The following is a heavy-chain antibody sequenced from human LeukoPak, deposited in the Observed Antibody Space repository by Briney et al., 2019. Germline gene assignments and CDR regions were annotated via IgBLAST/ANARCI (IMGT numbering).Heavy chain of an antibody. Sequence: SETLSLTCTVSGGSISSSSYYWGWIRQPPGKGLEWIGNFFYSGNTYYNPSLKSRVTISVDTSKNQFSLKLSSVTAADTAVYYCARGGFTVTTSRGYFQHWGQGTLVTVSS. V-gene: IGHV4-39*07. CDR1: GGSISSSSYY. CDR3: ARGGFTVTTSRGYFQH. J-gene: IGHJ1*01. CDR2: FFYSGNT. D-gene: IGHD4-17*01.